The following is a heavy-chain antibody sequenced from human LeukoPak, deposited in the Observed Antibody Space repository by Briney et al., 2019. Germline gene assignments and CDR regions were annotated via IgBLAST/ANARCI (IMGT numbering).Heavy chain of an antibody. Sequence: GASVKVSCKASGYTFTNYGVTWVRQAPGQGLEWMGWISTYNGNTNYAQKFQGRVTITADKSTSTAYMELSSLRSEDTAVYYCARGKGGIVATSFPYYYGMDVWGQGTTVTVSS. V-gene: IGHV1-18*01. CDR3: ARGKGGIVATSFPYYYGMDV. D-gene: IGHD5-12*01. CDR1: GYTFTNYG. CDR2: ISTYNGNT. J-gene: IGHJ6*02.